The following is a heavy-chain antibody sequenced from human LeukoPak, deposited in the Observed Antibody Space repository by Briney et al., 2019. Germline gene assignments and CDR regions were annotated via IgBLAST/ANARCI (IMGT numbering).Heavy chain of an antibody. Sequence: PSETLSLTCAVYGGSFSGYYWSWIRQPPGKGLEWIGEINHSGSTNYNPSLESRVTISVDTSKNQFSLKLSSVTAADTAVYYCAGLDYDIVKGWFDPWGQGTLVTVSS. CDR2: INHSGST. J-gene: IGHJ5*02. V-gene: IGHV4-34*01. CDR1: GGSFSGYY. D-gene: IGHD3-9*01. CDR3: AGLDYDIVKGWFDP.